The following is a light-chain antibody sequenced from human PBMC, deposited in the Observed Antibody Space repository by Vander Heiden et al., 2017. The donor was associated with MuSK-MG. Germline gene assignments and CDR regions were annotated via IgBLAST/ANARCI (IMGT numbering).Light chain of an antibody. J-gene: IGLJ2*01. CDR2: DVS. Sequence: SVSGSTGQSITIPCTGTSSDVGGYNYVSWYQQHPGKAPKLMIYDVSNRPSGVSNRFSGSKSGNTASLTISGLQAEDEADYYCNSYTSSSTLVFGGGTKLTVL. V-gene: IGLV2-14*04. CDR3: NSYTSSSTLV. CDR1: SSDVGGYNY.